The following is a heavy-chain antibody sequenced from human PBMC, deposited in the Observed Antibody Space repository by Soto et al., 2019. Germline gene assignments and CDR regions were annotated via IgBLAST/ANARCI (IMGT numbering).Heavy chain of an antibody. CDR1: GFTFSRYG. J-gene: IGHJ5*01. CDR2: ISSSTSYV. V-gene: IGHV3-21*01. Sequence: GGSLRLSCAASGFTFSRYGMNWVRQAPGKGLEWVSSISSSTSYVYYADSVKGRYSVSRDNAKKILYLEMYALRTEDTAVYYCARDPSEGRVGNWFESWGQGTLVTVSS. D-gene: IGHD2-2*01. CDR3: ARDPSEGRVGNWFES.